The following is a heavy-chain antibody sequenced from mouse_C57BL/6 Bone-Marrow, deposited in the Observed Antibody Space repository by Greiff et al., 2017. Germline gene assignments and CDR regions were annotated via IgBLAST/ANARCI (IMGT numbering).Heavy chain of an antibody. Sequence: QVQLQQSGAELVRPGASVTLSCKASGYTFTDYEMHWVKQTPVHGLEWIGAIDPETGGTAYNQKFKGKAILTADKSSSTAYMELRSLTSEDSAVYYCTFITTVVAPYYAMDYWGQGTSVTVSS. V-gene: IGHV1-15*01. J-gene: IGHJ4*01. CDR1: GYTFTDYE. CDR2: IDPETGGT. CDR3: TFITTVVAPYYAMDY. D-gene: IGHD1-1*01.